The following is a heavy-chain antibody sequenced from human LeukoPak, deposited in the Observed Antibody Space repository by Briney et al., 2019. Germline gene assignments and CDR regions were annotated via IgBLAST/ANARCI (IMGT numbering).Heavy chain of an antibody. CDR1: GFTFSDYY. Sequence: PGGSLRLSCAASGFTFSDYYMSWIRQAPGKGLEWVSYISSSGSTIYYADSVKGRFTISRDNAKNSLYLQMNSLRAEDTAVYYCARDQGLRYFALGCAPYNFDYWGQGTLVTVSS. CDR2: ISSSGSTI. V-gene: IGHV3-11*01. J-gene: IGHJ4*02. CDR3: ARDQGLRYFALGCAPYNFDY. D-gene: IGHD3-9*01.